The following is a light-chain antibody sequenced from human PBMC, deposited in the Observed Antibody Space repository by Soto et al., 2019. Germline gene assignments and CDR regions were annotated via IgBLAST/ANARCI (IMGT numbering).Light chain of an antibody. CDR2: AAS. CDR3: QQSYSTPPT. Sequence: DIQMTQSPSSLSASVGDRVTITCRASRSISSYLNWYQQKPGKAPNLLIYAASSLQSGVPSRFSGSGSGTDFTLTISSLQPEDFATYYCQQSYSTPPTFGQGTKVDIK. J-gene: IGKJ1*01. V-gene: IGKV1-39*01. CDR1: RSISSY.